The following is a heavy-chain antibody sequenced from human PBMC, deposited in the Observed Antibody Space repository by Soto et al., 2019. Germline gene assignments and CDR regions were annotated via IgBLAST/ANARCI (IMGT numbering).Heavy chain of an antibody. CDR1: GFTVSSNY. D-gene: IGHD6-6*01. Sequence: GGSLRLSCAASGFTVSSNYMSWVRQAPGKGLEWVSVIYSGGSTYYADSVKGRFTISRDNSKNTLYLQMNSLRAEDTAVYYCASFSSQYYYYYMDVWGKGTTVTVSS. V-gene: IGHV3-66*01. CDR3: ASFSSQYYYYYMDV. J-gene: IGHJ6*03. CDR2: IYSGGST.